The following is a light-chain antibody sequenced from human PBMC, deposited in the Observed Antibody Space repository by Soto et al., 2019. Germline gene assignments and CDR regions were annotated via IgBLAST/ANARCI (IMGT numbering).Light chain of an antibody. J-gene: IGKJ1*01. CDR3: HQAFSAEWT. CDR2: RAS. V-gene: IGKV3-15*01. CDR1: QSVNSN. Sequence: EIVMTQSPATLSVSPGEGATLSCRASQSVNSNLAWYRHKPGQAPRLLIYRASTRAAGLPDRFSGSGSGTDFPLTTSSLQPEDFATYFCHQAFSAEWTSGQGTKV.